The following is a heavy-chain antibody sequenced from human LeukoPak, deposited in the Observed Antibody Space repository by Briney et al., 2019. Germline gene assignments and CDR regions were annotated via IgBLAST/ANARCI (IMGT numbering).Heavy chain of an antibody. CDR3: ASQNYDILTGSSDAFDI. CDR2: IYHSGST. V-gene: IGHV4-38-2*02. Sequence: KPSETLSLTCSVSGYSISSGFYWDWIRQPPGKGLEWIGEIYHSGSTNYNPSLKSRVTISVDKSKNQFSLKLSSVTAADTAVYYCASQNYDILTGSSDAFDIWGQGTMVTVSS. D-gene: IGHD3-9*01. J-gene: IGHJ3*02. CDR1: GYSISSGFY.